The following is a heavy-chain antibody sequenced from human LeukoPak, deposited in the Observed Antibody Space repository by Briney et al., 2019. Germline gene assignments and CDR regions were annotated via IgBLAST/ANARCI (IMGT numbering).Heavy chain of an antibody. D-gene: IGHD6-13*01. V-gene: IGHV4-61*01. J-gene: IGHJ4*02. Sequence: SETLSLTCTVSGGSISSSSYYWSWIRQPPGKGLEWIGYIYYSGSTNYNPSLKSRVTISVDTSKNRFSLKLSSVTAADTAVYYCARVWYSSSWYYFDYWGQGTLVTVSS. CDR1: GGSISSSSYY. CDR2: IYYSGST. CDR3: ARVWYSSSWYYFDY.